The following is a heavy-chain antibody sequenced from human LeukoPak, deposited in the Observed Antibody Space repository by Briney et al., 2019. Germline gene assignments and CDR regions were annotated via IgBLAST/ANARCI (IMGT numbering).Heavy chain of an antibody. J-gene: IGHJ6*02. CDR2: ISSSGSTI. V-gene: IGHV3-11*04. CDR1: GFTFSDYY. D-gene: IGHD5-18*01. Sequence: GGSLRLSCAASGFTFSDYYMSWIRQAPGKGLEGVSYISSSGSTIYYADSVKGRFTISRDNAKNSLYLQMNSLRAEDTAVYYCARGEFAWIQGSYGLNVWGQGTTVTVSS. CDR3: ARGEFAWIQGSYGLNV.